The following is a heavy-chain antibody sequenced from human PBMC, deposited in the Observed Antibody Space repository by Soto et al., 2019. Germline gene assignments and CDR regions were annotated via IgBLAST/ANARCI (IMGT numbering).Heavy chain of an antibody. Sequence: EVQLVESGGGLVQPGGSLRLSGAASGFTFSGYWMSWVRQAPVKGLEWVANLKQDGSEKYYVDSVKGRFTISRDNAKNSLYLQVNSLRAEDTAVYYCARDAEHIDFWSGYYAWGQGTLVTVSS. CDR3: ARDAEHIDFWSGYYA. D-gene: IGHD3-3*01. CDR1: GFTFSGYW. V-gene: IGHV3-7*03. CDR2: LKQDGSEK. J-gene: IGHJ5*02.